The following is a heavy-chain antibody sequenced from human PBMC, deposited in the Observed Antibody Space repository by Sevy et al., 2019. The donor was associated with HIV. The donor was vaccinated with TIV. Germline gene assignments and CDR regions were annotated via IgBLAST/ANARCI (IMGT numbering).Heavy chain of an antibody. CDR2: INHSGST. CDR1: GGSFSGYY. J-gene: IGHJ3*02. D-gene: IGHD2-2*01. CDR3: ARHCGSTSCSHAFDI. Sequence: SETLSLTCAVYGGSFSGYYWSWIRQPPGKGLEWIGEINHSGSTNYHPSLKSRVTISVDTSKNQFSLKLSSVTAADTAVYYCARHCGSTSCSHAFDIWGQGTMVTVSS. V-gene: IGHV4-34*01.